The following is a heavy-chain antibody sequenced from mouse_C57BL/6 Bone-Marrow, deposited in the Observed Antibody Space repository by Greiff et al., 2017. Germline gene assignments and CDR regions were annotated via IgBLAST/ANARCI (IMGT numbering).Heavy chain of an antibody. CDR1: GFNIKDYY. CDR2: IDPEDGET. V-gene: IGHV14-2*01. D-gene: IGHD1-1*01. J-gene: IGHJ2*01. Sequence: VQLQQSGAELVKPGASVKLSCTASGFNIKDYYMHWVKQRTEQGLEWIGRIDPEDGETKYAPKFPGKATITADTSSNTAYLQLSSLTSEDTAVYYCARDYGSSYYFDYWGQGTTLTVSS. CDR3: ARDYGSSYYFDY.